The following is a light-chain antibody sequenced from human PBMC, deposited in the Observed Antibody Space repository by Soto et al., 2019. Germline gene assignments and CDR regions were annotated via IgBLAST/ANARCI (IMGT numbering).Light chain of an antibody. CDR2: KAS. J-gene: IGKJ1*01. Sequence: DIQMTQSASTLSGSVRDRVTITCRASQTISSWLACYQQKPLKATKLVIYKASTLTSXXXXRFSGSGCGTEFTLTIRSLQPXXFXTYYCQHYNSYSEAFGQWTKVDIK. V-gene: IGKV1-5*03. CDR1: QTISSW. CDR3: QHYNSYSEA.